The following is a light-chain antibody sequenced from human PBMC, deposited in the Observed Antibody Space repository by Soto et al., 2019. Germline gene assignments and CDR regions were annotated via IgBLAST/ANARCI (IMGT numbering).Light chain of an antibody. CDR1: QAISNY. J-gene: IGKJ4*01. Sequence: DIQMTQSPSVMSASVGDTVTITCRASQAISNYVAWFQQKPGKVPKSLIYAASKLQGGVPSRFSGSGSGTEFTLTISSLQPEDFATYYCLQHNSYRVSFGGGTKVEIK. CDR3: LQHNSYRVS. CDR2: AAS. V-gene: IGKV1-17*03.